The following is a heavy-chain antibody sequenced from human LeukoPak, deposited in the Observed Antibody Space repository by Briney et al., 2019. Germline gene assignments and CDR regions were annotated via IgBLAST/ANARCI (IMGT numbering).Heavy chain of an antibody. CDR3: ARSGLWLRGTTAFDY. CDR1: GVSISSGGYY. Sequence: PSQTLSLTCTVSGVSISSGGYYWSWIRQHPGKGLDWIGYIYYTGSTYYNPSLKSRVTISVDTSKNQFSLKLTSVTAADKAVYYCARSGLWLRGTTAFDYWGQGTLVTVSS. J-gene: IGHJ4*02. V-gene: IGHV4-31*03. D-gene: IGHD4-17*01. CDR2: IYYTGST.